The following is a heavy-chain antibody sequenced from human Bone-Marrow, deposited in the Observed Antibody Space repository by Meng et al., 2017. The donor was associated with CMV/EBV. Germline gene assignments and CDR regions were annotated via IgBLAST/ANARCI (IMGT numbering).Heavy chain of an antibody. CDR3: ARDLGLAVAGTGWFDP. J-gene: IGHJ5*02. CDR2: ISSRSSYK. Sequence: SGFTFNRYSMNWVRRAPGRGLEWVSSISSRSSYKYYADTVKGRFTISRDNAKNSLYLQMNSLRVDDTAVYYCARDLGLAVAGTGWFDPWGQGTLVTVSS. D-gene: IGHD6-19*01. CDR1: GFTFNRYS. V-gene: IGHV3-21*04.